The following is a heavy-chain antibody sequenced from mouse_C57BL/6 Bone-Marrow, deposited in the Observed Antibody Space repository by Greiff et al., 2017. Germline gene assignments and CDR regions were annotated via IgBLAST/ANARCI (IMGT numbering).Heavy chain of an antibody. J-gene: IGHJ2*01. Sequence: EVKLQQSGPELVQPGASVKIPCKASGYTFTDYNMDWVKQSHGKSLEWIGDINPNNRGTNYNQKFKGKATLTVDKSSSTAYMELRSLTSEDTAVYYCARGGITGDYFDYWGQGTTLTVSS. CDR1: GYTFTDYN. V-gene: IGHV1-18*01. CDR2: INPNNRGT. CDR3: ARGGITGDYFDY. D-gene: IGHD4-1*01.